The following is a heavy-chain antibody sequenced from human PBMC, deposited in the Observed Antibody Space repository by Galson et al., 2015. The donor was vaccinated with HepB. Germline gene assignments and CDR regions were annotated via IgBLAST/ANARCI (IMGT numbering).Heavy chain of an antibody. V-gene: IGHV3-30-3*01. CDR1: EFNFSTYA. Sequence: SLRLSCAASEFNFSTYAMNWVRQVPGQGLEWVAIISYDDNNKYYADSVKGRFTISRDNSKNTLSLQMSSLRPDDTALYYCARDRGQQLPYWYFDVWGRGTLVTVSS. CDR3: ARDRGQQLPYWYFDV. CDR2: ISYDDNNK. D-gene: IGHD6-13*01. J-gene: IGHJ2*01.